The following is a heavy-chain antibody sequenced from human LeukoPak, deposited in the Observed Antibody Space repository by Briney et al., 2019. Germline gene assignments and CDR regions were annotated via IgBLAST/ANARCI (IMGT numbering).Heavy chain of an antibody. Sequence: GGSLRLSCAASGFTFSSYTMSWVRQAPGKGLEWVAVISYDGSNKYYADSVKGRFTISRDNSKNTLYLQMNSLRAEDTAVYYCAKVPGYCSGGSCYTDWYFDLWGRGTLVTVSS. CDR1: GFTFSSYT. CDR3: AKVPGYCSGGSCYTDWYFDL. CDR2: ISYDGSNK. D-gene: IGHD2-15*01. V-gene: IGHV3-30*18. J-gene: IGHJ2*01.